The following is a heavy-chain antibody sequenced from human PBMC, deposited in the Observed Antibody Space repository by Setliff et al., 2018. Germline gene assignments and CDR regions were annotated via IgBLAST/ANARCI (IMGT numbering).Heavy chain of an antibody. CDR2: INPNSGGT. J-gene: IGHJ6*03. Sequence: ASVKVSCKASGYTFTGYYMHWVRQAPGQGLEWMGWINPNSGGTNYAQKCQGWVTMTRDTSISTAYMELSRLRSDDTAVYYCAGDDYRYPMPSTFYMDVWGKGTTVTVSS. D-gene: IGHD4-17*01. V-gene: IGHV1-2*04. CDR3: AGDDYRYPMPSTFYMDV. CDR1: GYTFTGYY.